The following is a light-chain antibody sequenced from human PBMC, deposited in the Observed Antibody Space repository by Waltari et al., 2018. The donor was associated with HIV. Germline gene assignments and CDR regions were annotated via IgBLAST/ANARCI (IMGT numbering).Light chain of an antibody. V-gene: IGLV1-44*01. CDR1: KSNVGNNF. CDR3: ASWDDNLGHWV. Sequence: QSVLTQPPSASRTPGQRVLMSRSGNKSNVGNNFVSWFQQVPGGAPKLVIYRNDRRPSGVPDRFSGAKSGSSASLAISGLQSDDEADYFCASWDDNLGHWVFGVGTKLTV. CDR2: RND. J-gene: IGLJ3*02.